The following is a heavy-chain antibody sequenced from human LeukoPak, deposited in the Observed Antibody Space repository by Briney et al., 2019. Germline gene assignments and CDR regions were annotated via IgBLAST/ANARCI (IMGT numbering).Heavy chain of an antibody. CDR3: ARVVTTSGFHFDY. CDR1: GGSFSGYY. Sequence: PSETLSLTCAVYGGSFSGYYWSWIRQPPGKGLEWIGEINHSGSTNYNPSLKSRVTISVDTSKNQFSLKLSSVTAADTAVYHCARVVTTSGFHFDYWGRGTLVTVSS. CDR2: INHSGST. J-gene: IGHJ4*02. D-gene: IGHD5-12*01. V-gene: IGHV4-34*01.